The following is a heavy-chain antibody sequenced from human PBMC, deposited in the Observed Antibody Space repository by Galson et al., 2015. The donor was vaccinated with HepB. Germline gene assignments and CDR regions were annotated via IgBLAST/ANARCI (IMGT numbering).Heavy chain of an antibody. CDR3: ARGGGVVVPAAIYYMDV. CDR1: GFTFSSYS. J-gene: IGHJ6*03. V-gene: IGHV3-21*01. CDR2: ICSSSSYI. D-gene: IGHD2-2*01. Sequence: SLRLSCAASGFTFSSYSMSWVRQAPGKGLEWVSSICSSSSYIYYADSVKGRFTISRDNAKNSLYLQMNSLRAEDTAVYYCARGGGVVVPAAIYYMDVWGKGTTVTVSS.